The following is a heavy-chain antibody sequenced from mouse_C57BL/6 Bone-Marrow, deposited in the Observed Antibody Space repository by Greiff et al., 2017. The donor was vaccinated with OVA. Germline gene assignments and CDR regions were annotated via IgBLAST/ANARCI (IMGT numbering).Heavy chain of an antibody. CDR1: GYTFTSYG. Sequence: QVQLQQSGAELARPGASVKLSCKASGYTFTSYGISWVKQRTGQGLEWIGEIYPRSGNTYYNEKFKGKATLTADKSSSTAYMELRSLTSEDSAVYFGARDRRLPPYWYFGVWGTGTTVTVSS. V-gene: IGHV1-81*01. CDR2: IYPRSGNT. J-gene: IGHJ1*03. CDR3: ARDRRLPPYWYFGV. D-gene: IGHD2-4*01.